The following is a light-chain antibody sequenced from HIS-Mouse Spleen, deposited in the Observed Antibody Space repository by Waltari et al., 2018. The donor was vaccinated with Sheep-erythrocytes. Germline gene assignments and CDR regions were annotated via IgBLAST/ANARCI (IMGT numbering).Light chain of an antibody. CDR2: SAS. J-gene: IGKJ4*01. CDR3: QRTYNAPPA. CDR1: KGISSY. Sequence: QLTQSPSSLSASVGDRVTRSGRVSKGISSYLNWYRQKPGKGPKLLIYSASNLQSGVPSRFSGSGSGPAFTLTLSSLQPDHVATYYGQRTYNAPPAFGGGTKVEIK. V-gene: IGKV1-27*01.